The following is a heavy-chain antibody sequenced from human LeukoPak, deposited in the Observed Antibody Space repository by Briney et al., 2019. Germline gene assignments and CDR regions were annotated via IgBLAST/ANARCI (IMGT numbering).Heavy chain of an antibody. D-gene: IGHD1-1*01. CDR2: IKSKTDGGTT. Sequence: GGSLRLSCAASGFTFSSYSMNWVRQAPGKGLEWVGRIKSKTDGGTTDYAAPVKGRFTISRDDSKNTLYLQMNSLKTEDTAVYYCTTGLEPRNYYYYMDVWGKGTTVTVSS. CDR1: GFTFSSYS. V-gene: IGHV3-15*01. CDR3: TTGLEPRNYYYYMDV. J-gene: IGHJ6*03.